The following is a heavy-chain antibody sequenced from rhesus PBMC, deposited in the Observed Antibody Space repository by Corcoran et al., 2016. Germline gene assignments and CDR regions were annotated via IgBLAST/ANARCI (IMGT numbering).Heavy chain of an antibody. CDR1: GFSLSTSGMG. D-gene: IGHD6-25*01. CDR3: ARGPDNIAATSFDY. J-gene: IGHJ4*01. CDR2: IYWDDDK. Sequence: QVTLKESGPALVKPTQTLTLTCTFSGFSLSTSGMGVGWLRQPPGKALEWLASIYWDDDKYYSTSQKRRCTISKDTSKKQVVLTMTNMDPVDTATYYCARGPDNIAATSFDYWGQGVLVTVSS. V-gene: IGHV2S1*01.